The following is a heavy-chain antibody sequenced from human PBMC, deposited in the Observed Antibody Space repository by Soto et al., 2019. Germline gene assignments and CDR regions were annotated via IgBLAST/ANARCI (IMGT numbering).Heavy chain of an antibody. CDR2: IYYSGTT. Sequence: SETLSLTCTVSGGSISGSDYYWGWVRQPPGKGLEWIGSIYYSGTTYYNPSLKSRVTISVDTSKNQFSLRLTSVTAADTAVYYCARRILYSSGWDFDYWGQGTLVTVSS. J-gene: IGHJ4*02. D-gene: IGHD6-19*01. V-gene: IGHV4-39*01. CDR3: ARRILYSSGWDFDY. CDR1: GGSISGSDYY.